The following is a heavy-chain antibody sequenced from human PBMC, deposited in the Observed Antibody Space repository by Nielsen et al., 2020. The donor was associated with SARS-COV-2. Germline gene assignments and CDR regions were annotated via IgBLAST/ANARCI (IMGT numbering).Heavy chain of an antibody. Sequence: KVSCKGSGYNFASYWIAWVRQSPGSALEWMGIIYPGDSDTRYSPSFQGQVTISADKSISTAYLQWGSLKASDTAMYYCARRGSSWTDFDSWGQGTLVTVSS. V-gene: IGHV5-51*01. CDR1: GYNFASYW. CDR2: IYPGDSDT. CDR3: ARRGSSWTDFDS. J-gene: IGHJ4*02. D-gene: IGHD2-15*01.